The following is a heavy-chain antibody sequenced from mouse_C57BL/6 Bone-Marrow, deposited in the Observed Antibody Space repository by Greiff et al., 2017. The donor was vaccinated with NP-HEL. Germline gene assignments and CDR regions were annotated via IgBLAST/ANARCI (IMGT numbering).Heavy chain of an antibody. CDR1: GFSLTSYG. Sequence: QVQLQQSGPGLVQPSQSLSITCTVSGFSLTSYGVHWVRQSPGKGLEWLGVIWSGGSTDYNVAFISRLSISKDNSKSQVFFKMNSLQADDTAIYYCARNSPIYYYGSSYPYYYAMDYWGQGTSVTVSS. CDR3: ARNSPIYYYGSSYPYYYAMDY. CDR2: IWSGGST. J-gene: IGHJ4*01. V-gene: IGHV2-2*01. D-gene: IGHD1-1*01.